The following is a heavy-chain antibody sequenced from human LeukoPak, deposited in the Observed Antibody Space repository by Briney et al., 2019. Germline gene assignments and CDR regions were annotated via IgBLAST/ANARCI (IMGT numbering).Heavy chain of an antibody. CDR1: GFTFSSYG. Sequence: GGSLRLSCAASGFTFSSYGMHWVRQAPGKGLEWVAFIRYDGSNKYYADSVKGRFTISRDNSKNTLFLQMNSLTAEDTAVYYCARDQGTSVTAMVGGHFDYWGPGTLVTVSS. V-gene: IGHV3-30*02. CDR3: ARDQGTSVTAMVGGHFDY. CDR2: IRYDGSNK. D-gene: IGHD4-17*01. J-gene: IGHJ4*02.